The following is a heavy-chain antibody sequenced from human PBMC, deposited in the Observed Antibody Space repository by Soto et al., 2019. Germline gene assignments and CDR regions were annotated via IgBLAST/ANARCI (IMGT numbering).Heavy chain of an antibody. CDR1: GGTFSSYA. J-gene: IGHJ5*02. CDR3: ARDLDCSSTSCLSWFDP. Sequence: QVQLVQSGAEVKKPGSSVKVSCKASGGTFSSYAISWVRQAPGQGLDWMGGIIPIFGTANYAQKFQGRVTITADESTSTAYMELSSLRSEDTAVYYCARDLDCSSTSCLSWFDPWGQGTLVTVSS. V-gene: IGHV1-69*01. D-gene: IGHD2-2*01. CDR2: IIPIFGTA.